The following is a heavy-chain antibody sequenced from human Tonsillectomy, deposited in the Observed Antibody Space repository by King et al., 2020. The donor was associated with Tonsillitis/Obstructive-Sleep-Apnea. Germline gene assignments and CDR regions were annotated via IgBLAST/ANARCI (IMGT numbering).Heavy chain of an antibody. J-gene: IGHJ2*01. CDR3: ARGLNSRGYSGYGKTHRYWYFDL. CDR2: INHSGST. V-gene: IGHV4-34*01. CDR1: GGSFSGYY. Sequence: VQLQQWGAGLLKPSETLSLTCAVYGGSFSGYYWSWIRQPPGKGLECIGEINHSGSTNYNPSLKSRVTISVDTSKNQFSLKLSSVTAADTAVYYCARGLNSRGYSGYGKTHRYWYFDLWGRGTLVTVSS. D-gene: IGHD5-12*01.